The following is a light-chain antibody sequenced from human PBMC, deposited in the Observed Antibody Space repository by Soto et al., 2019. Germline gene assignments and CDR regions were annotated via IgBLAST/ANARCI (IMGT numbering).Light chain of an antibody. CDR3: AAWDDSLSVVV. V-gene: IGLV1-47*01. CDR2: RNN. Sequence: QSVLTQPPSASGTPGQRVTISCSGSSSNIGRNYVFWYQQLPGKAPKLIIHRNNQWPSGVPDRFSGSKSGTSASLAISGLRSEDEADYYCAAWDDSLSVVVFGGGTKLTVL. J-gene: IGLJ2*01. CDR1: SSNIGRNY.